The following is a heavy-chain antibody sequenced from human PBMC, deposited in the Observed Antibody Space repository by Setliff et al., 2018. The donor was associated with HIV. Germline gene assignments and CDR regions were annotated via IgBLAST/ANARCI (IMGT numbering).Heavy chain of an antibody. CDR1: GFTFSSYA. J-gene: IGHJ4*02. D-gene: IGHD3-22*01. CDR3: AREGGSSGYCGYFDY. V-gene: IGHV3-30*03. CDR2: ISVDGSGK. Sequence: QTGGSLRLSCAASGFTFSSYAMSWVRQAPGKGLEWVAAISVDGSGKFYADAVKSRFTISRDNSRNTLYLQMNSLRDEDTAVYYCAREGGSSGYCGYFDYWGQGTLVTVSS.